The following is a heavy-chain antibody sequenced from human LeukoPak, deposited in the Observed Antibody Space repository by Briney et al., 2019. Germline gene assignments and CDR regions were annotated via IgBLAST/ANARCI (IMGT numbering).Heavy chain of an antibody. D-gene: IGHD2-8*02. CDR3: ARVVPGTGFFY. J-gene: IGHJ4*02. V-gene: IGHV3-21*01. CDR1: GFTFSSYS. Sequence: GGSLRRSCAASGFTFSSYSMNWVRQAPGKGLEWVSSISSSHIYYADSVKGRFTISRDNAKNSLYLQMNSLRAEDTAVYHCARVVPGTGFFYWGQGTLVTVSS. CDR2: ISSSHI.